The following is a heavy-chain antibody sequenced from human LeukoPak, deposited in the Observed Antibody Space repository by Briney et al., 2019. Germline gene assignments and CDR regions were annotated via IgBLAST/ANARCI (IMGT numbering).Heavy chain of an antibody. CDR1: GGSISSYY. CDR2: IYTSGST. V-gene: IGHV4-4*07. CDR3: ARDVDTAMVFAFDI. D-gene: IGHD5-18*01. Sequence: SETLSLTCTVSGGSISSYYWSWIRQPAGKGLEWIGRIYTSGSTNYNPSLKSRVTISVDTSKNQFSLKLSSVTAADTAVYYCARDVDTAMVFAFDIWGQGTMVTVSS. J-gene: IGHJ3*02.